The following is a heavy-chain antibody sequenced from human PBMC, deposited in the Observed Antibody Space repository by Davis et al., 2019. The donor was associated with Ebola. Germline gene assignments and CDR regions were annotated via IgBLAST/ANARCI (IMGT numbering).Heavy chain of an antibody. D-gene: IGHD3-9*01. CDR2: INPDGTTT. Sequence: GESLKISCAASGFTFSNYWMHWIRQAPGKGLVWVSRINPDGTTTIYADSVEGRFTISRDNAKNTLFLQMDSLRAEDTAVYYCTKDFDYENAYWGQGSLVTVSS. CDR1: GFTFSNYW. J-gene: IGHJ4*02. V-gene: IGHV3-74*01. CDR3: TKDFDYENAY.